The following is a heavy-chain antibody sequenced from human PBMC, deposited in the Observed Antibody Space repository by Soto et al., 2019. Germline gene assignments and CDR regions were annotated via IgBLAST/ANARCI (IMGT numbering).Heavy chain of an antibody. CDR2: ISAYNGNT. CDR3: ARDAPGRPGIKDAFDI. D-gene: IGHD3-16*01. J-gene: IGHJ3*02. Sequence: GASVKVSCKASGYTFTSYGISWVRQAPGQGLEWMGWISAYNGNTNYAQKLQGRVTMTTGTSTSTAYMELRSLRSDDTAVYYCARDAPGRPGIKDAFDIWGQGKMVTVS. CDR1: GYTFTSYG. V-gene: IGHV1-18*01.